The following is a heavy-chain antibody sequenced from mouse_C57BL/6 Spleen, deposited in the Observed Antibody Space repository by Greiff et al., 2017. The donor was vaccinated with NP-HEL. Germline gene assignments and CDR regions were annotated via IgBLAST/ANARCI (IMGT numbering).Heavy chain of an antibody. J-gene: IGHJ2*01. CDR1: GYTFTTYP. CDR3: ARPGYYGSSYYFDY. Sequence: VQGVESGAELVKPGASVKMSCKASGYTFTTYPIEWMKQNHGKSLEWIGNFHPYNDDTKYNEKFKGKATLTVEKSSSTVYLELSRLTSDDSAVYYCARPGYYGSSYYFDYWGQGTTLTVSS. D-gene: IGHD1-1*01. V-gene: IGHV1-47*01. CDR2: FHPYNDDT.